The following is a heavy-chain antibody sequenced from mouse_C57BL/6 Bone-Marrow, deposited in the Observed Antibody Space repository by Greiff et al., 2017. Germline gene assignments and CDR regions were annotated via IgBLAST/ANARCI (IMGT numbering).Heavy chain of an antibody. V-gene: IGHV1-69*01. CDR1: GYTFTSYW. J-gene: IGHJ3*01. D-gene: IGHD4-1*01. CDR2: IDPSDSYT. Sequence: QVQLKQPGAELVMPGASVKLSCKASGYTFTSYWMHWVKQRPGQGLEWIGEIDPSDSYTNYNQKFKGKSTLTVDTSSSTAYMQLSSLTSEDSAVYYCASWDWFAYWGQGTLVTVSA. CDR3: ASWDWFAY.